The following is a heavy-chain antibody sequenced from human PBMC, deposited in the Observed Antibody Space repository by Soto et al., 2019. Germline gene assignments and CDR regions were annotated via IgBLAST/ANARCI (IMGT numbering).Heavy chain of an antibody. Sequence: MQMVESGGGSVQPGGSLRLSCAASGFPFSHYWMHWVRQTPGKGLVWVSRINPAGTITNYADSVEGRFTISRDNADSALFLKMNRLGAEDTAIYCCTSDTFGLGDTWGQGTLVTVSS. J-gene: IGHJ5*02. V-gene: IGHV3-74*01. CDR3: TSDTFGLGDT. D-gene: IGHD3-16*01. CDR1: GFPFSHYW. CDR2: INPAGTIT.